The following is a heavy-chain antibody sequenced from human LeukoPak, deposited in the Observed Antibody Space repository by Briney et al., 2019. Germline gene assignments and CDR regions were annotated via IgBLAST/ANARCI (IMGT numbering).Heavy chain of an antibody. Sequence: GGFLRLSCAASGFTFSSYSMNWVRQAPGKGLEWVSSISSSSSYIYYADSVKGRFTISRDNAKNSLYLQMNSLRAEDTAVYYCARDPHGVTTTLDYWGQGTLVTVSS. CDR1: GFTFSSYS. J-gene: IGHJ4*02. CDR3: ARDPHGVTTTLDY. V-gene: IGHV3-21*01. CDR2: ISSSSSYI. D-gene: IGHD4-17*01.